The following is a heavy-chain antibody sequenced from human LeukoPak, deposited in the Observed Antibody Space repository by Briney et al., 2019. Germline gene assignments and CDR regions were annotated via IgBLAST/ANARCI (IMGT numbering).Heavy chain of an antibody. D-gene: IGHD2-15*01. Sequence: PGGSLRLSCAASGFTFSSRWMHWVRQAPGKGLVWVSRISGDASTTNYADSVNGRFTISRDNAKNTLYLQMSSLGAEDTAVYYCAKGHRYCTSGNCNSAIDYWGQGTLVTVSS. J-gene: IGHJ4*02. CDR3: AKGHRYCTSGNCNSAIDY. CDR2: ISGDASTT. CDR1: GFTFSSRW. V-gene: IGHV3-74*01.